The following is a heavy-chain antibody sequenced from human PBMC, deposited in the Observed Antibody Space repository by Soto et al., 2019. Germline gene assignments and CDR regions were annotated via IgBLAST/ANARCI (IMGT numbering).Heavy chain of an antibody. CDR1: GGSISSGGYY. Sequence: SETLSLTCTVSGGSISSGGYYWSWIRQHPGKGLEWIGYIYYSGSTYYNPSLKSRVTISVDTSKNQFSLKLSSVTAADTAVYYCATETANNWFDPWGQGTQVTVSS. V-gene: IGHV4-31*03. CDR2: IYYSGST. CDR3: ATETANNWFDP. J-gene: IGHJ5*02.